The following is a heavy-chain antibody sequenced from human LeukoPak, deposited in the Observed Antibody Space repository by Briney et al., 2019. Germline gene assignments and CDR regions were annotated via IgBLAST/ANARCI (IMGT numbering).Heavy chain of an antibody. CDR3: ARVMVGATH. Sequence: GGSLRLSCAASGFTYSSYSMNWVRQAPGKGLEWVSRINSDGGSTSYADSVKGRFTISRDNARNTLFLQMNSLRAEDTAVYYCARVMVGATHWGQGTLVTVSS. CDR2: INSDGGST. J-gene: IGHJ4*02. D-gene: IGHD1-26*01. V-gene: IGHV3-74*01. CDR1: GFTYSSYS.